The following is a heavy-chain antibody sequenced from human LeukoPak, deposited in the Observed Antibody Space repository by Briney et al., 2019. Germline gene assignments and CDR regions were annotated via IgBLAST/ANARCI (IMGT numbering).Heavy chain of an antibody. Sequence: ASVKVSCKASGYTFSSYGISWVRQAPGQGLEWMGWISAYNGNTNYPQKFQGRVTMTTDTSATTAYMELRSLRSDDTAVYYCARSSTSGSYLNSWGQGTLVTVSS. D-gene: IGHD3-10*01. CDR3: ARSSTSGSYLNS. V-gene: IGHV1-18*01. J-gene: IGHJ4*02. CDR2: ISAYNGNT. CDR1: GYTFSSYG.